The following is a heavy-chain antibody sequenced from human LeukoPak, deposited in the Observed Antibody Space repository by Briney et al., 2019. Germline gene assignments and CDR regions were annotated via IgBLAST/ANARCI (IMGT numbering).Heavy chain of an antibody. CDR3: ARHLGYCSSTSCYGRLDP. CDR1: GYSISNGYY. V-gene: IGHV4-38-2*02. J-gene: IGHJ5*02. CDR2: IYHSENT. Sequence: SETLSLTCTVSGYSISNGYYWGWIRQPPGKGLESIGSIYHSENTYYNPSLKSRVTISVDTSKNQFSLKLSSVTAADTAVYYCARHLGYCSSTSCYGRLDPWGQGTLVTVSS. D-gene: IGHD2-2*01.